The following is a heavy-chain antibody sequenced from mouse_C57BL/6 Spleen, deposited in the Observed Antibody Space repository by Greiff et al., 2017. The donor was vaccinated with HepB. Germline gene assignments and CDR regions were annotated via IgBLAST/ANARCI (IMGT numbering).Heavy chain of an antibody. V-gene: IGHV1-7*01. Sequence: QVQLKQSGAELAKPGASVKLSCKASGYTFTSYWMHWVKQRPGQGLEWIGYINPSSGYTKYNQKFKDKATLTADKSSSAAYMQLSSLTYEDSAVYYCARESLVVGPFAYWGQGTLVTVSA. J-gene: IGHJ3*01. CDR1: GYTFTSYW. CDR2: INPSSGYT. CDR3: ARESLVVGPFAY. D-gene: IGHD1-1*01.